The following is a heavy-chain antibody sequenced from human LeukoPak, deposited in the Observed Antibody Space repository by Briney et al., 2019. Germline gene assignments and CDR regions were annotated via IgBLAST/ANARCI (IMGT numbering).Heavy chain of an antibody. J-gene: IGHJ4*02. V-gene: IGHV4-59*01. CDR2: IHYSGSTNYNPSSGST. CDR3: AGDRDGRTL. CDR1: GGSISSYY. Sequence: SETLSLTCTVSGGSISSYYWSWLRQPPGKRLEWMGYIHYSGSTNYNPSSGSTNYNPSLQSRVTISGDTSKNQFTLKLTSVTAADTAMYYCAGDRDGRTLWGQGTLVTVSS. D-gene: IGHD5-24*01.